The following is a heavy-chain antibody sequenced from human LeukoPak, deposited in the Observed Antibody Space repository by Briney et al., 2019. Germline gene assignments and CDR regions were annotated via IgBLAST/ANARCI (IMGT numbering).Heavy chain of an antibody. CDR2: ISWNSGSI. J-gene: IGHJ4*02. Sequence: GGSLRLSCAASGFTFDDYAMHWVRQAPGRGLEWVSGISWNSGSIGYADSVKGRFTISRDNAKNSLYLQMNSLRAEDTALYYCAKDSNYYGSGSYNYWGQGTLVTVSS. D-gene: IGHD3-10*01. V-gene: IGHV3-9*01. CDR3: AKDSNYYGSGSYNY. CDR1: GFTFDDYA.